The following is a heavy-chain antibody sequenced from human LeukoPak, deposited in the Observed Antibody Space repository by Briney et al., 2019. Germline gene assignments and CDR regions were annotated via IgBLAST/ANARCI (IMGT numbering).Heavy chain of an antibody. J-gene: IGHJ3*02. Sequence: ASVKVSCKASGYTFTSYYMHWVRQAPGQGLGWMGIINPSGGSTSYAQKFQGRVTMTRDTSTSTVYMELSSLRAEDTAVYYCANHYPYVLDAFDIWGQGTMVTVSS. CDR1: GYTFTSYY. CDR3: ANHYPYVLDAFDI. CDR2: INPSGGST. D-gene: IGHD3/OR15-3a*01. V-gene: IGHV1-46*01.